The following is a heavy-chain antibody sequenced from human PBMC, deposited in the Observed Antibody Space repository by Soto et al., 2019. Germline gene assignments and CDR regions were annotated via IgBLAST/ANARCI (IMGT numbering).Heavy chain of an antibody. Sequence: QVQLVQSGVEVKRPGASVGVSCKASGYTFTANYMHWVRQAPGQGLEWMGWINPNSGVTYYAPKFQGRVTMTRDTSISTASLELLGLRSDDKAVYYWARAKSGDDDEVDAWGQGTLVTVSS. CDR1: GYTFTANY. D-gene: IGHD5-12*01. CDR3: ARAKSGDDDEVDA. CDR2: INPNSGVT. J-gene: IGHJ5*02. V-gene: IGHV1-2*02.